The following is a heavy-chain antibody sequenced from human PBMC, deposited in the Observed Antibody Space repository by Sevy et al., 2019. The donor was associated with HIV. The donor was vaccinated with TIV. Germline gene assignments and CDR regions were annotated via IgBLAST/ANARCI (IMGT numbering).Heavy chain of an antibody. D-gene: IGHD3-22*01. CDR2: FDPEDGET. CDR3: ATTKDYYDSSGDPFDY. CDR1: GKTLSDLS. J-gene: IGHJ4*02. Sequence: ASAKVSCKVSGKTLSDLSMHWVRQAPGKGLEWMGSFDPEDGETLYAQNFRARVTMTEDTSTDTAYMELSSLRSEDTAVYYCATTKDYYDSSGDPFDYWGQGSLVTVSS. V-gene: IGHV1-24*01.